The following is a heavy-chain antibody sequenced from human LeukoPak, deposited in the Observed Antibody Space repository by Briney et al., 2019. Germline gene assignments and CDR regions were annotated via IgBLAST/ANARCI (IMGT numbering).Heavy chain of an antibody. CDR1: GGSFSGYY. CDR2: INHSGST. Sequence: PSETLSLTCAVYGGSFSGYYWSWIRQPPGKGLEWIGEINHSGSTNYNPSLKSRVTISVDTSKNQFSLKLSSVTAADTAVYYCARGGSSSWGTYNWFDPWGQGTLVTVSS. D-gene: IGHD6-13*01. V-gene: IGHV4-34*01. J-gene: IGHJ5*02. CDR3: ARGGSSSWGTYNWFDP.